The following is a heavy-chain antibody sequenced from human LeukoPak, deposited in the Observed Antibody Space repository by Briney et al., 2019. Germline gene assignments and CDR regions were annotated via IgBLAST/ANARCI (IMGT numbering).Heavy chain of an antibody. V-gene: IGHV4-34*01. D-gene: IGHD6-19*01. J-gene: IGHJ5*02. CDR2: INHSGST. CDR1: GGSFSGYY. CDR3: ARLQGSSGWYNWFDP. Sequence: SETLSLTCAVYGGSFSGYYWSWIRQPPGKGLEWIGEINHSGSTNYNLSLKSRVTISVDTSKNQFSLKLSSVTAADTAVYYCARLQGSSGWYNWFDPWGQGTLVTVSS.